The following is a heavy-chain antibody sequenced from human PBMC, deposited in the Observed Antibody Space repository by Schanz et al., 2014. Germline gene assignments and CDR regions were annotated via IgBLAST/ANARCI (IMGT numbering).Heavy chain of an antibody. Sequence: GAEVKRPGASVKVSCKASGYTFTGYYIHWVRQAPGQGLEWIGWINPNSGVTTYAQKFQGWFNMTRDMSITTAYMELSRLRADVTAVYCCARDRRTFLINDFWCGYDKPVGYYVMDGWGPGTTVTVS. D-gene: IGHD3-3*01. CDR3: ARDRRTFLINDFWCGYDKPVGYYVMDG. J-gene: IGHJ6*02. CDR2: INPNSGVT. CDR1: GYTFTGYY. V-gene: IGHV1-2*04.